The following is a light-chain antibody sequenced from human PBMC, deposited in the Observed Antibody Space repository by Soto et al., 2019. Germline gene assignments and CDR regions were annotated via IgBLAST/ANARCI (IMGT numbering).Light chain of an antibody. V-gene: IGLV2-14*01. CDR2: AVS. Sequence: ALTQPSSVSGSPGQSITISCTGTSSDVGAYNYVSWYQQHPGKAPKLMIYAVSNRPSGVSNRFSGSKSGNTASLTISGLQAEYEADYYCSSYTRSSAPYVFRTGTKVTVL. CDR1: SSDVGAYNY. CDR3: SSYTRSSAPYV. J-gene: IGLJ1*01.